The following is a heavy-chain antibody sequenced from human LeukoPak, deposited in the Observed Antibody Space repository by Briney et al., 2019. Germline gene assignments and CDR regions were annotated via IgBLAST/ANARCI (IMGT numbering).Heavy chain of an antibody. Sequence: ASVKVSCKASGYTFTGYYILWVRQAPGQGLEWMGRINPNSGGTDYAQKFQGRVTMTRDTSINTAYMELSRLRSDDTAVYYCARDRAMDYWGQGPLVTVSS. CDR1: GYTFTGYY. CDR3: ARDRAMDY. J-gene: IGHJ4*02. V-gene: IGHV1-2*06. CDR2: INPNSGGT.